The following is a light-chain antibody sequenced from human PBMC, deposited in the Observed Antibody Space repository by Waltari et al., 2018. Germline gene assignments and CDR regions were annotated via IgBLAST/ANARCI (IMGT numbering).Light chain of an antibody. Sequence: SSELTQDPAVSVALGQTVRITCQGDSLSRNYASWYQQKPGQAPILVIYGKNNRPSGIPDRFSGSSSGNTASLTITGAQAEDEADYYCNSRDSSGNLLEVFGGGTKLTVL. CDR3: NSRDSSGNLLEV. CDR2: GKN. J-gene: IGLJ2*01. V-gene: IGLV3-19*01. CDR1: SLSRNY.